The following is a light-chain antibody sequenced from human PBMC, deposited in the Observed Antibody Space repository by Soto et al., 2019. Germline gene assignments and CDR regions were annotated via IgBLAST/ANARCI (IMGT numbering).Light chain of an antibody. V-gene: IGLV1-44*01. CDR3: AAWDDSLNGLL. CDR2: SDN. CDR1: NSNIGDNS. Sequence: QSVLTQPPSASGTPGQVFTISCSGSNSNIGDNSVNWYQQLPGTAPKLPIYSDNRRPSGVPDRFSGSKSGTSASLAISGLQSEDEAEYYCAAWDDSLNGLLFGGGTKLNVL. J-gene: IGLJ3*02.